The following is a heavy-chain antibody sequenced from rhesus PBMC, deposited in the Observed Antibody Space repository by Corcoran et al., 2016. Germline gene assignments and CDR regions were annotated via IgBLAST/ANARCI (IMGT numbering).Heavy chain of an antibody. D-gene: IGHD1-44*02. CDR2: IYGSGSST. J-gene: IGHJ3*01. CDR3: ARGPYNSGSYNDAFDF. CDR1: GGSISSSY. Sequence: QLQLQESGPGLVKPSETLSVTCAVSGGSISSSYWSWIRQAPGKGLEWIGYIYGSGSSTNYNPSLKSRVNLSVDTSKNQLSLKLSSVTTADTAVYYCARGPYNSGSYNDAFDFWGQGLRVTVSS. V-gene: IGHV4-169*01.